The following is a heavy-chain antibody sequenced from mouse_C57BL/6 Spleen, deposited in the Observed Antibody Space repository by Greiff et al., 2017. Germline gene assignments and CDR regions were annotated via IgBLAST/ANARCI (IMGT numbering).Heavy chain of an antibody. CDR1: GSTFTSYW. J-gene: IGHJ4*01. V-gene: IGHV1-64*01. Sequence: QVQLQQPGAELVKPGASGKLSCKASGSTFTSYWMNWVKQRPGQGLGWIGMIPPNGGSTNSNEKFKGKATLTVDKSSSTAYKQLSSQTSEDSAVYNCASESNYCDAMDYWGQGTSVTVSS. D-gene: IGHD2-5*01. CDR2: IPPNGGST. CDR3: ASESNYCDAMDY.